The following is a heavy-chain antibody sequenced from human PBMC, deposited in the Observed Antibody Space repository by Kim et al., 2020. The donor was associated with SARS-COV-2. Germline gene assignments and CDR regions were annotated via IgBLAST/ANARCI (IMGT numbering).Heavy chain of an antibody. J-gene: IGHJ5*02. CDR3: ARHRVGRGNYYGFNWVDP. Sequence: SETLSLTCTVSGVSISSYYWSWIRQPPGKGLEWIAYIYYSGSTNYNPSLKSRVTISVDTSKNQFSLKLSSVTAADTAVYYCARHRVGRGNYYGFNWVDP. CDR2: IYYSGST. D-gene: IGHD1-26*01. CDR1: GVSISSYY. V-gene: IGHV4-59*08.